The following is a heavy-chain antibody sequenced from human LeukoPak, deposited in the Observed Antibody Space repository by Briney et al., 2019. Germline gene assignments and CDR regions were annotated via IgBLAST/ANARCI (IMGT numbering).Heavy chain of an antibody. J-gene: IGHJ3*02. Sequence: SETLSLTCTVSGGPISSSSYYWGWIRQPPGKGLEWIGSIYYSGSTYYNPSLKSRVTISVDTSKNQFSLKLSSVTAADTAVYYCARRNGGSYYSGNAFDIWGQGTMVTVSS. CDR3: ARRNGGSYYSGNAFDI. D-gene: IGHD1-26*01. CDR1: GGPISSSSYY. V-gene: IGHV4-39*01. CDR2: IYYSGST.